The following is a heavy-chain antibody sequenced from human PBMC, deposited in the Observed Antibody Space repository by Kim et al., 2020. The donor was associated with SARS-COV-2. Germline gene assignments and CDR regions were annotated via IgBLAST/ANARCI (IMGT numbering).Heavy chain of an antibody. Sequence: SETLSLTCTVSGGSISSSSYYWGWIRQPPGKGLEWIGSIYYSGSTYYNPSLKSRVTISVDTSKNQFSLKLSSVTAADTAVYYCARDRRVEMATILYYYYGMDVWGQGTTVTVSS. CDR3: ARDRRVEMATILYYYYGMDV. D-gene: IGHD5-12*01. CDR2: IYYSGST. V-gene: IGHV4-39*07. J-gene: IGHJ6*02. CDR1: GGSISSSSYY.